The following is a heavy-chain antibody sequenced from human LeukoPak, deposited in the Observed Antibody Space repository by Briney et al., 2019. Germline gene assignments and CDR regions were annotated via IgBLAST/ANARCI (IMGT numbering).Heavy chain of an antibody. CDR2: ISGSGGST. Sequence: AGGSLRLSCAASGFTFSSYAMSWVRQAPGKGLEWVSAISGSGGSTYYADSVKGRFTISRDNSKNTPYLQMNSLRAEDTAVYYCAKDPVYETPSDYWGQGTLVTVSS. D-gene: IGHD2-8*01. V-gene: IGHV3-23*01. CDR3: AKDPVYETPSDY. J-gene: IGHJ4*02. CDR1: GFTFSSYA.